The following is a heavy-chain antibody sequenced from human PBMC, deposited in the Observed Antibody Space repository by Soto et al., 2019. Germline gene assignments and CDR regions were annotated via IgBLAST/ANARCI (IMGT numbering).Heavy chain of an antibody. Sequence: PGVSLRLSCETSGFSFSVYGMHWVRQAPGKGLEWVAVIWYDASKQFYAASVEGRFTISRDNSKAILYLQMNSLRAEDTAVYYCAAWAEGATEVHWGQGTLVTVSS. D-gene: IGHD2-15*01. CDR2: IWYDASKQ. V-gene: IGHV3-33*01. CDR3: AAWAEGATEVH. J-gene: IGHJ4*02. CDR1: GFSFSVYG.